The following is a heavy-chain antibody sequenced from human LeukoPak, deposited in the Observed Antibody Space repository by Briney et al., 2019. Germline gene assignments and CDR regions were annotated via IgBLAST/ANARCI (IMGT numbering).Heavy chain of an antibody. D-gene: IGHD2-2*01. CDR2: INPNSGGT. CDR3: ARETRMGVVVPAYNWFDP. J-gene: IGHJ5*02. V-gene: IGHV1-2*02. CDR1: GYTFTGYY. Sequence: GASVKVSCKASGYTFTGYYMHWVRPDPGQGLEWMGWINPNSGGTNYAQKFQGRVTMTRDTSISTAYMELSRLRSDDTAVYYCARETRMGVVVPAYNWFDPWGQGTLVTVSS.